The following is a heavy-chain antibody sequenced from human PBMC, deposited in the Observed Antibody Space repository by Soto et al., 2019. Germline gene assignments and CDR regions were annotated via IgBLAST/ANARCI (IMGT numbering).Heavy chain of an antibody. CDR2: ISYDGSNK. Sequence: QVQLVESGGGVVQPGRSLRLSCAASGFTFSSYAMHWVRQAPGKGLEWVAVISYDGSNKYYADSVKGRFTISRDNSKNTLYLQMNSLRAEDTAVYYWARGGGGYVADAFDIWGQGTMVTVSS. V-gene: IGHV3-30-3*01. J-gene: IGHJ3*02. CDR1: GFTFSSYA. CDR3: ARGGGGYVADAFDI. D-gene: IGHD1-1*01.